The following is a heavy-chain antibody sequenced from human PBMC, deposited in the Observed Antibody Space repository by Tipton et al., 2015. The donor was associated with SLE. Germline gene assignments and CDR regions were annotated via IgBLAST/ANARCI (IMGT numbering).Heavy chain of an antibody. D-gene: IGHD4-17*01. CDR1: GFTLNKYA. J-gene: IGHJ6*02. V-gene: IGHV3-9*01. CDR3: VKDLEPGGADV. Sequence: SLRLSCAASGFTLNKYAMHWVRQTPGKGLEWVAGFSLDSDNIGYADSVKGRFTTSRDNAKNALYLQMNSLRAEDTALYYCVKDLEPGGADVWRQGTTVTVSS. CDR2: FSLDSDNI.